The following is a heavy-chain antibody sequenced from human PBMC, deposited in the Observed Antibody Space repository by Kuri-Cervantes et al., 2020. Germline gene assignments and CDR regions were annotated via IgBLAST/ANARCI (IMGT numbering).Heavy chain of an antibody. CDR3: ARFYSSAWSFDY. D-gene: IGHD6-19*01. CDR1: GGSISSSSYY. V-gene: IGHV4-39*07. J-gene: IGHJ4*02. CDR2: IYYSGST. Sequence: SETLSLTCTVSGGSISSSSYYWGWIRQPPGKGLEWIGSIYYSGSTYYNPSLKSRVTISVDTSKIQFSLKLSSVTAADTAVYYCARFYSSAWSFDYWGQGTLVTVSS.